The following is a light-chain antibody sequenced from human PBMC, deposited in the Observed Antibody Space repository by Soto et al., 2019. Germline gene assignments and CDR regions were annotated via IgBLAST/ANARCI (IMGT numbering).Light chain of an antibody. Sequence: EIVMTQSPATLSVSPGERVTLSCRASQSVSRSLAWYQQKPGQAPRLLIYGASTRATGIPARFSGSGSGREFNLTISSLQSEDFAVYYCQQYNNWPPFTFGPGTKVDIK. J-gene: IGKJ3*01. CDR2: GAS. V-gene: IGKV3-15*01. CDR1: QSVSRS. CDR3: QQYNNWPPFT.